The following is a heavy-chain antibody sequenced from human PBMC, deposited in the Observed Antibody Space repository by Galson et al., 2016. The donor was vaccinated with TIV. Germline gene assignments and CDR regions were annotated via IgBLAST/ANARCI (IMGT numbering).Heavy chain of an antibody. D-gene: IGHD2-21*01. CDR2: SHGGGPNL. CDR3: VKDAISFNSAYDAFDI. CDR1: GFTFNIYA. J-gene: IGHJ3*02. V-gene: IGHV3-23*01. Sequence: SLRLSCAGSGFTFNIYATSWVRQTPERGLEWVSSHGGGPNLFYSDSVRGRFTISRDDVKNTVYLDMHSLRAEDTAIYYCVKDAISFNSAYDAFDIWGQGTVVTVSS.